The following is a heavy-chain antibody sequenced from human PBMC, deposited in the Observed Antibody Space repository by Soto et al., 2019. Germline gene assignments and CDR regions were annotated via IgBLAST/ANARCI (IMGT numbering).Heavy chain of an antibody. CDR1: GYSFTSYW. Sequence: GESLKLSCKGSGYSFTSYWIGWVRQMPGKGLEWMGIIYPGDSDTRYSPSFQGQVTISADKSISTAYLQWSSLKASDTAMYYCARHRYSSSSYYYYMDVWGKGTTVTVSS. D-gene: IGHD6-6*01. CDR3: ARHRYSSSSYYYYMDV. J-gene: IGHJ6*03. V-gene: IGHV5-51*01. CDR2: IYPGDSDT.